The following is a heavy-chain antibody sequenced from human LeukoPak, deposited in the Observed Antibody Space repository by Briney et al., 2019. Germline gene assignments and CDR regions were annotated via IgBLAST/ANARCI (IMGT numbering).Heavy chain of an antibody. CDR2: FDPEDGET. CDR1: GYTLTELS. D-gene: IGHD6-13*01. V-gene: IGHV1-24*01. Sequence: GASVKVSCKVSGYTLTELSMHWVRQAPGKGLEWMGGFDPEDGETIYAQKFQGRVTMTEDTSTDTAYMELSSLRSEDTAVYYCATGELLGYSSSWYPISWFDPWGQGTLVTVSP. CDR3: ATGELLGYSSSWYPISWFDP. J-gene: IGHJ5*02.